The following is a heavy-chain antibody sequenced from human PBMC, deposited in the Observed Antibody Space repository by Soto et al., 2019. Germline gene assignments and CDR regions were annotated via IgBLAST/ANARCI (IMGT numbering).Heavy chain of an antibody. V-gene: IGHV3-48*02. Sequence: EVQLVESGGGLVQPGGSLRLSCAASGFTFSSYSMNWVRQAPGKGLEWVSYISSSSSTIYYADSVKGRFTSSRDNAKNSLYLQMNSLRDEDTAVYYCARNTVDYYDSSGFDPLFDYWGQGTLVTVSS. J-gene: IGHJ4*02. D-gene: IGHD3-22*01. CDR3: ARNTVDYYDSSGFDPLFDY. CDR1: GFTFSSYS. CDR2: ISSSSSTI.